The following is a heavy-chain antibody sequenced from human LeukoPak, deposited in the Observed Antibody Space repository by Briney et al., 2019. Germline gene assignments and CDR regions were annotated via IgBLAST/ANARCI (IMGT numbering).Heavy chain of an antibody. CDR1: GGSIISYY. CDR3: ARASFCSGGSCYPRFDY. Sequence: SETLSLTCTVSGGSIISYYWSWIRQPPGKGLEWIGYIYYSEGTNYNPSLKSRLTISVDTSKKQFSLKLRSVTAADTAVYYCARASFCSGGSCYPRFDYWGQGTLVTVSS. J-gene: IGHJ4*02. CDR2: IYYSEGT. V-gene: IGHV4-59*01. D-gene: IGHD2-15*01.